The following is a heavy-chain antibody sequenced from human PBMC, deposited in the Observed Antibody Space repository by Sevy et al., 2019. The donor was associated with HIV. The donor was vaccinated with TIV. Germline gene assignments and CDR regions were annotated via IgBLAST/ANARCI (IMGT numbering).Heavy chain of an antibody. V-gene: IGHV3-7*03. CDR1: GFTFSNYW. D-gene: IGHD1-26*01. Sequence: GGSLRLSCVASGFTFSNYWMSWVRQAPGKGLEWVANIKRDGSEKYYVASVKGRFTISRNNNKTSLYLQMNSLRDEDTAVYYCARDCNSATCHWGLDVWGPGTTVTVSS. J-gene: IGHJ6*02. CDR3: ARDCNSATCHWGLDV. CDR2: IKRDGSEK.